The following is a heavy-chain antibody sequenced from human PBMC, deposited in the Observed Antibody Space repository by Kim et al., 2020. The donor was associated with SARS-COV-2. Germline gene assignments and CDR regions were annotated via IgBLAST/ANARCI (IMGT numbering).Heavy chain of an antibody. CDR3: ERADISSGRYSGYYYYGMDV. D-gene: IGHD6-19*01. Sequence: GGSLRLSCAASGFTFSSYDMHWVRQATGKGLEWVSAIGTAGDTYYPGSVKGRFTISRENAKNSSYLQMNSLRAGDTAEYYRERADISSGRYSGYYYYGMDVWGQGTTVTVSS. CDR2: IGTAGDT. CDR1: GFTFSSYD. J-gene: IGHJ6*02. V-gene: IGHV3-13*01.